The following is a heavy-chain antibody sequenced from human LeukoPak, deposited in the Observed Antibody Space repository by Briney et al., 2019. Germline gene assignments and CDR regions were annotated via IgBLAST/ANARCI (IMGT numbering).Heavy chain of an antibody. J-gene: IGHJ4*02. CDR2: IYYSGST. CDR1: GDSISSYF. CDR3: AREGGVATTN. D-gene: IGHD5-12*01. Sequence: SETLSLTCTVSGDSISSYFWSWIRQPPGKGPEWIAYIYYSGSTNYNPSLKSRVTISVDTSKNQFSLKLSSVTAADTAVYYCAREGGVATTNWGQGTLVTVSS. V-gene: IGHV4-59*12.